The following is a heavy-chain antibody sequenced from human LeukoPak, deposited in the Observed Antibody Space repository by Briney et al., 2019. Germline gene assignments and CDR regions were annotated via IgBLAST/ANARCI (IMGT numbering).Heavy chain of an antibody. Sequence: SETLSLTCTVSDDSISDYYRGWIRQPPGKGLEWIGYFYNSGRSTYDPSLKSRVTISADTSKNHFSLKLNSVTTADTAVYYCTRGAGWLIDYWGQGILVTVSS. V-gene: IGHV4-59*01. J-gene: IGHJ4*02. CDR1: DDSISDYY. CDR3: TRGAGWLIDY. CDR2: FYNSGRS. D-gene: IGHD3-16*01.